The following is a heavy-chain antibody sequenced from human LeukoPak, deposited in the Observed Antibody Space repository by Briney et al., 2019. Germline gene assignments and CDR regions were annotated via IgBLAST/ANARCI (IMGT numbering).Heavy chain of an antibody. V-gene: IGHV4-4*02. D-gene: IGHD6-25*01. CDR3: ARGPTLYSSGWYFQH. CDR2: IYHSGSI. J-gene: IGHJ1*01. Sequence: MPSGTLSLTCAVSGVSISSSNWWSWGRQPPGEGLEWIGEIYHSGSINYNPSLKSRVTISVDKSKNQFSLKLSSVTAADTAVYYCARGPTLYSSGWYFQHWGQGTLVTVSS. CDR1: GVSISSSNW.